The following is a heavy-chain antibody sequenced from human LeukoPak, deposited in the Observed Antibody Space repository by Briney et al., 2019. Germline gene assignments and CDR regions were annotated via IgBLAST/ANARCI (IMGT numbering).Heavy chain of an antibody. CDR3: CRASPLIGGFDS. CDR1: GFTFNQHS. J-gene: IGHJ5*01. Sequence: GGSLRLSCAASGFTFNQHSMSWIRQAPGKGLEWLSYISRNGGAVHYADSVEGRFTISRDNAKNSLNLQLNGLRTDDTAVYFCCRASPLIGGFDS. V-gene: IGHV3-11*01. D-gene: IGHD2-15*01. CDR2: ISRNGGAV.